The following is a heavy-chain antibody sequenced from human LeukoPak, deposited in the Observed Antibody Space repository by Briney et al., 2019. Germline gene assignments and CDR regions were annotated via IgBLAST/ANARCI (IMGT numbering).Heavy chain of an antibody. D-gene: IGHD3-10*01. J-gene: IGHJ4*02. CDR1: GFTFSSYA. Sequence: QPAGSLRLSCVASGFTFSSYAMNWVRQAPGKGLEWVSVITNSGHSTNYADSVKGRFTISRDNSKNTLYLQMNSLRAEDTAVYYCAKESPGGLDYWGQGTLVTVSS. V-gene: IGHV3-23*01. CDR2: ITNSGHST. CDR3: AKESPGGLDY.